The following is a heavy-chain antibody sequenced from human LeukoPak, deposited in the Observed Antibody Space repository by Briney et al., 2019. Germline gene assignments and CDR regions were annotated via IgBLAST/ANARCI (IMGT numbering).Heavy chain of an antibody. CDR1: GFTFSSYS. J-gene: IGHJ4*02. D-gene: IGHD3-22*01. CDR2: FSCSSSHI. CDR3: ARDGYYYDSSGYLDY. V-gene: IGHV3-21*01. Sequence: GGSLRLSCAASGFTFSSYSMNWVRQAPGKGQEWVSYFSCSSSHIYYADSVRGRFTISRDNAKNSLYLQMNSLRAEDTAVYYCARDGYYYDSSGYLDYWGQGTLVTVSS.